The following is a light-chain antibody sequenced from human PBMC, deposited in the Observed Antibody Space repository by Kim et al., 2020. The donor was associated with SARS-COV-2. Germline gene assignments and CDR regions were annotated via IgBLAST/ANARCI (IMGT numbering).Light chain of an antibody. CDR2: GAS. CDR1: KSVSTS. J-gene: IGKJ1*01. CDR3: QQYNARLGT. V-gene: IGKV3-15*01. Sequence: EIVMTQSPATLSVSPGERATLFCRASKSVSTSLAWYQQKPGQPPRLLIHGASARATGVPARFSGSGSGTEFTLTISSVQSEDFAVYYCQQYNARLGTFGQGTKVDIK.